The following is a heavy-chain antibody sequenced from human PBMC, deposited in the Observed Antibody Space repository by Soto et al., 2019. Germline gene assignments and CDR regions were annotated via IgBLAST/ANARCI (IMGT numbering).Heavy chain of an antibody. V-gene: IGHV4-31*03. D-gene: IGHD3-16*01. Sequence: QVQLQESGPGLVRPSQTLSLTCTVSGDSISVGGYYWSWIRQHPGKGLEWIGYIYYSGHTYYNRSLKSRVTRSVDTSKNQSSLKLTSVTAADTAVYYCARGIRSWGQGTTVTVSS. CDR2: IYYSGHT. CDR1: GDSISVGGYY. J-gene: IGHJ6*02. CDR3: ARGIRS.